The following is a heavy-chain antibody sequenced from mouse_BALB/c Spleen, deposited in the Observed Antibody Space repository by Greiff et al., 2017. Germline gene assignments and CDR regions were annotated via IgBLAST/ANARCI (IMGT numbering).Heavy chain of an antibody. Sequence: QVQLQQPGAELVRPGASVKLSCKASGYTFTSYWINWVKQRPGQGLEWIGNIYPSDSYTNYNQKFKDKATLTVDKSSSTAYMQLSSPTSEDSAVYYCTRGDRDDYWGQGTTLTVSS. J-gene: IGHJ2*01. CDR2: IYPSDSYT. CDR3: TRGDRDDY. V-gene: IGHV1-69*02. CDR1: GYTFTSYW. D-gene: IGHD3-2*01.